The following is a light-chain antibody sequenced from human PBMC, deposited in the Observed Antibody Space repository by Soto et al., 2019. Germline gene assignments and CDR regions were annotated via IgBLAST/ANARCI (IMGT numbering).Light chain of an antibody. J-gene: IGLJ2*01. CDR1: NSDIGYYNF. V-gene: IGLV2-14*03. CDR2: DVS. CDR3: SSFTTSSALV. Sequence: QSALTQPASGSGSPGQSITISCTGTNSDIGYYNFVSWYQHHPGKAPKLMIYDVSNRPSGVSNRFSGSMSGNTASLTISGLQAEDEADYYCSSFTTSSALVFGGGTKLTVL.